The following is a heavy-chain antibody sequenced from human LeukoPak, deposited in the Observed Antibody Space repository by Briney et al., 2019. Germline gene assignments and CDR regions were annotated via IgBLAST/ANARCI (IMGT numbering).Heavy chain of an antibody. CDR3: ARDRGGYCSSTSCGGTFDY. CDR2: INPNSGGT. Sequence: ASVKVSCKASGYTFTGYYMHWVRQAPGQGLEWMGRINPNSGGTNYAQKFQGRVTMTRDTSISTAYMELSRLRSDDTAVYYCARDRGGYCSSTSCGGTFDYWGQGTLVTVSS. J-gene: IGHJ4*02. D-gene: IGHD2-2*01. CDR1: GYTFTGYY. V-gene: IGHV1-2*06.